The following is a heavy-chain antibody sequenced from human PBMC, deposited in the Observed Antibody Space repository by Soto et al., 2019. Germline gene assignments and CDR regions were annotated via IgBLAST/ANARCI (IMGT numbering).Heavy chain of an antibody. J-gene: IGHJ4*02. Sequence: QVQLVQSGAEVKKPGSSVKVSCKASGGTFSSYAISWVRQAPGQGLEWMGGIIPIFGTANYAQKFQGRVMITADESTSTAYMELSSLRSEDTAVYYCARDQGCSGGSCYYYFDYWGQGTLVTVSS. CDR3: ARDQGCSGGSCYYYFDY. CDR1: GGTFSSYA. V-gene: IGHV1-69*01. D-gene: IGHD2-15*01. CDR2: IIPIFGTA.